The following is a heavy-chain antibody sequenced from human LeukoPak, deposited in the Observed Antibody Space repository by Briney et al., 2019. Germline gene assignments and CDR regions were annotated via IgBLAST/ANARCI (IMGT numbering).Heavy chain of an antibody. J-gene: IGHJ4*02. CDR3: ARDGQPGASSSWYALY. Sequence: ASVKVSCKASGYTFTSYGISWVRQAPGQGPEWMGWISAYNGNTNYAQKLQGRVTMTTDTSTSTAYMELRSLRSDDTAVYYCARDGQPGASSSWYALYWGQGTLVTVSS. CDR1: GYTFTSYG. CDR2: ISAYNGNT. D-gene: IGHD6-13*01. V-gene: IGHV1-18*01.